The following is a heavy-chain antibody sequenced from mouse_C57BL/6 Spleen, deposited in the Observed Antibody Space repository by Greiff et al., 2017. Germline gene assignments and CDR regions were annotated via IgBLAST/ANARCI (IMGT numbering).Heavy chain of an antibody. V-gene: IGHV1-81*01. CDR3: ARSAYSNYESYWYFDV. J-gene: IGHJ1*03. Sequence: QVQLQQSGAELARPGASVKLSCKASGYTFTSYGISWVKQRTGQGLEWIGEIYPRSGNTSYNEKFKGKATLTADKSSSTAYMELRSLTSEDSAVYFCARSAYSNYESYWYFDVWGTGTTVTVSS. CDR1: GYTFTSYG. D-gene: IGHD2-5*01. CDR2: IYPRSGNT.